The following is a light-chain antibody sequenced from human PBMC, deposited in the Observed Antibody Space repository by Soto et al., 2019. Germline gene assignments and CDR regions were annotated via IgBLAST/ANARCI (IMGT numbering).Light chain of an antibody. CDR1: SSDVGAYSY. Sequence: QSALTQPASVSGSPGQSITISCTGTSSDVGAYSYVSWYQQHPGKAPKPMIYDVSNRPSGVSNRFSGSKSGNTASLTISGLQAEDEAHYYCSSYTGSSTVVFGGGTKLTVL. CDR3: SSYTGSSTVV. J-gene: IGLJ3*02. CDR2: DVS. V-gene: IGLV2-14*01.